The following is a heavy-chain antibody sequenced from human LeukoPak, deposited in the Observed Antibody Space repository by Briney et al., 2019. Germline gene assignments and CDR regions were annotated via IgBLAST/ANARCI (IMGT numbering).Heavy chain of an antibody. CDR3: ARRPAGSSPAYDY. CDR2: INHSGST. CDR1: GGSFSGYY. J-gene: IGHJ4*02. Sequence: PSETLSLTCAVDGGSFSGYYWSWIRQPPGKGLEWIGEINHSGSTNYNPSLKSRVTISVDTSKNQFSLKLSSVTAADTAVYYCARRPAGSSPAYDYWGQGTLVTVSS. V-gene: IGHV4-34*01. D-gene: IGHD1-26*01.